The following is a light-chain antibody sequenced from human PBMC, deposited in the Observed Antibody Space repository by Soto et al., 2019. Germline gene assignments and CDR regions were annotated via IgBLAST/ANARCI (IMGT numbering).Light chain of an antibody. CDR2: AAS. CDR3: QQSYSMPWT. CDR1: QSISSY. V-gene: IGKV1-39*01. Sequence: DIQMTQSPSTLSGSVGDRVTITCRASQSISSYLNWYQQKPGKAPKLLIYAASSLQSGVPSRFSGSGSGTDLTLTISSLQPEDFATYYCQQSYSMPWTFGQGTKVDIK. J-gene: IGKJ1*01.